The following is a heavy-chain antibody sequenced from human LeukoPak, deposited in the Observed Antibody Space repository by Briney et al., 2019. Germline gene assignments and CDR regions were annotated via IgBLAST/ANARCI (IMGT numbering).Heavy chain of an antibody. D-gene: IGHD1-26*01. CDR1: GFIFSSYG. Sequence: PGGSLRLSCAASGFIFSSYGMHWVRQAPGKGLEWVAFIRYDGSNTYYADSVKGRFTISRDNSKNTLYLQMNSLRAEDTAVYYCAKDTLNWVGATYGEYYYYMDVWGKGTTVTISS. J-gene: IGHJ6*03. CDR2: IRYDGSNT. CDR3: AKDTLNWVGATYGEYYYYMDV. V-gene: IGHV3-30*02.